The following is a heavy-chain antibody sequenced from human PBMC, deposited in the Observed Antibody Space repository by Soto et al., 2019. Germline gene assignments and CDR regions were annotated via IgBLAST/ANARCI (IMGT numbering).Heavy chain of an antibody. CDR3: ALLQWLVWGPDYGMDV. D-gene: IGHD6-19*01. V-gene: IGHV3-33*01. CDR1: GFTFSTYG. J-gene: IGHJ6*02. Sequence: QVQLVEVGGGVVQPGRSLRLSCAASGFTFSTYGMHWVRQAPGKGLEWVAVIWYDGSIKYYADSVKGRFTISRDNSKNTLYLQMNRLRAEDTAVYYCALLQWLVWGPDYGMDVWGQGTTVTVSS. CDR2: IWYDGSIK.